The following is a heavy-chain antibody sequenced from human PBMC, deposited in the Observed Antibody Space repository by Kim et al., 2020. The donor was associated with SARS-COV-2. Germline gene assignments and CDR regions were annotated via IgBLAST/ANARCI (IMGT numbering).Heavy chain of an antibody. V-gene: IGHV3-23*01. J-gene: IGHJ4*02. D-gene: IGHD3-3*01. Sequence: GGSLRLSCAASGFTFGSYAMSWVRQAPGKGLEWVSAISGSGGSTYYADSVKGRFTISRDNSKNTLYLQMNSLRAEDTAVYYCATSRPSRDFWTPSQPPGHWGQGTLVTVSS. CDR2: ISGSGGST. CDR3: ATSRPSRDFWTPSQPPGH. CDR1: GFTFGSYA.